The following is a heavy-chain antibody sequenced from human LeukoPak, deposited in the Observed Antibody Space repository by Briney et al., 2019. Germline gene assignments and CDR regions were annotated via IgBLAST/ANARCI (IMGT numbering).Heavy chain of an antibody. CDR2: INHSGST. V-gene: IGHV4-34*01. CDR3: ARGNGSGSYYQSPYFDY. J-gene: IGHJ4*02. Sequence: SETLSLTCAVYGGSFSGYYWSWIRQPPGKGLEWIGEINHSGSTYYNPSLKSRVTISVDTSKNQFSLKLSSVTAADTAVYYCARGNGSGSYYQSPYFDYWGQGTLVTVSS. D-gene: IGHD3-10*01. CDR1: GGSFSGYY.